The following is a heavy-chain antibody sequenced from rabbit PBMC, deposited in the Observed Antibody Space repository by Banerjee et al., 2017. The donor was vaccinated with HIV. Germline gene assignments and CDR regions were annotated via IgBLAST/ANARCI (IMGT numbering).Heavy chain of an antibody. J-gene: IGHJ4*01. CDR2: IYTGSSGST. D-gene: IGHD1-1*01. CDR1: GFDLSSYYY. Sequence: QEQLEESGGGLVKPEGSLTLTCKASGFDLSSYYYMCWVRQAPGKGLEWIGCIYTGSSGSTYYASWAKGRFTISKTSSTTVTLQMTSLTAADTATYFCARAAGSTGYGINLWGQGTLVTVS. CDR3: ARAAGSTGYGINL. V-gene: IGHV1S45*01.